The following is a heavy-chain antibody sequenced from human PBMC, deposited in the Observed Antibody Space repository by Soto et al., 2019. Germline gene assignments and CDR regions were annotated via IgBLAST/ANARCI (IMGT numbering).Heavy chain of an antibody. CDR2: IYYSGST. CDR1: GGSISSGGYY. J-gene: IGHJ4*02. D-gene: IGHD3-10*01. CDR3: ARGVTLVRGVIHTPYFDY. V-gene: IGHV4-31*03. Sequence: QVQLQESGPGLVKPSQTLSLTCTVSGGSISSGGYYWSWIRQHPGKGLEWIGYIYYSGSTYYNPCLNCRVTISVDTSKNQFSLKLSSVTAADTAVYYCARGVTLVRGVIHTPYFDYWVQGALVTVSS.